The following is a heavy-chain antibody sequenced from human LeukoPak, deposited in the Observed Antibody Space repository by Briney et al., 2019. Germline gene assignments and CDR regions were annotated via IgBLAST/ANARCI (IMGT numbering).Heavy chain of an antibody. CDR1: GFTFSSYA. V-gene: IGHV3-23*01. CDR3: AKRCHYDILTEAFDY. Sequence: PGGSLRLSCAASGFTFSSYAMHWVRQAPGKGLEWVSAISGSGGSTYYADSVKGRFTISRDNSKNTLYLQMNSLRAEDTAVYYCAKRCHYDILTEAFDYWGQGTLVTVSS. J-gene: IGHJ4*02. D-gene: IGHD3-9*01. CDR2: ISGSGGST.